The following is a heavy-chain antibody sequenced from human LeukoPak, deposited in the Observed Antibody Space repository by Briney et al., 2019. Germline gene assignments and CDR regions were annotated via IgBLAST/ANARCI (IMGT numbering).Heavy chain of an antibody. D-gene: IGHD6-13*01. CDR1: GGSISSSSYY. Sequence: PSETLSPTCTVSGGSISSSSYYWAWLRQPPGKGLEWIGNIYFSGNTYYNPSLQSRVTMSVDTSKNQFSLRLSSVTAADTAVYYCARVSSSWPHYYFDYWGQGTRVTASS. J-gene: IGHJ4*02. V-gene: IGHV4-39*07. CDR2: IYFSGNT. CDR3: ARVSSSWPHYYFDY.